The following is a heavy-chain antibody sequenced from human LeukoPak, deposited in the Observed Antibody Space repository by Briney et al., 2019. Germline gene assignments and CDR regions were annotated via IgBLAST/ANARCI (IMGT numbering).Heavy chain of an antibody. Sequence: ASVKVSCKASGYTFADYYMHWVRQAPGQGLEWMGWINPNSGGTNYAQKFQGRVTMTRDTSISTAYMELSRLRSDDTAVYYCARDPPSVVVVTTDDYWGQGTLVTVSS. CDR1: GYTFADYY. J-gene: IGHJ4*02. D-gene: IGHD3-22*01. CDR3: ARDPPSVVVVTTDDY. CDR2: INPNSGGT. V-gene: IGHV1-2*02.